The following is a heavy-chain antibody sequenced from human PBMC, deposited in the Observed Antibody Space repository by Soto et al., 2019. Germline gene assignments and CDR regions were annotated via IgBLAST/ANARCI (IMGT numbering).Heavy chain of an antibody. D-gene: IGHD4-17*01. CDR2: ISGSGGST. CDR3: AKDMRYGDYGDGYYYGMEV. V-gene: IGHV3-23*01. CDR1: GFTFSSYA. J-gene: IGHJ6*02. Sequence: EVQLLESGGGLVQPGGSLRLSCAASGFTFSSYAMSWVRQAPGKGLEWVSAISGSGGSTYYADSVKGRFTISRDNSKNTLYLQMNSLRAEDTAVYYCAKDMRYGDYGDGYYYGMEVWGQGTTVTVSS.